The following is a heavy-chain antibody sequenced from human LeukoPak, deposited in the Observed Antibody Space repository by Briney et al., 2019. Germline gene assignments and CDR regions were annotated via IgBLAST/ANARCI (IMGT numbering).Heavy chain of an antibody. CDR3: ARGWGYCSGGSCYHRSPYYFDY. V-gene: IGHV4-39*07. Sequence: SETLSLTCTVSGGSIRSSYYYWGWIRQPPGKGLEWIGSIYDSGSTYYNPSLKSRVTISVDRSKNQFSLKLSSVTAADTAVYYCARGWGYCSGGSCYHRSPYYFDYWGQGTLVTVSS. D-gene: IGHD2-15*01. CDR1: GGSIRSSYYY. J-gene: IGHJ4*02. CDR2: IYDSGST.